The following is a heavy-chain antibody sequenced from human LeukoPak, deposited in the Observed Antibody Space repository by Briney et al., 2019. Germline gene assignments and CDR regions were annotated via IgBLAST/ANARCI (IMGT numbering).Heavy chain of an antibody. Sequence: GGSLRLSCAASGFTFSSYWMSWVRQAPGKGLEWVANIKQDGSEKYYVDSVKGRFTISRDNAKNSLYLQMNSLRAEDTAVHYCAREPLGCSGGSCYPPYYYYMDVWGKGTTVTVSS. CDR1: GFTFSSYW. CDR2: IKQDGSEK. D-gene: IGHD2-15*01. J-gene: IGHJ6*03. V-gene: IGHV3-7*01. CDR3: AREPLGCSGGSCYPPYYYYMDV.